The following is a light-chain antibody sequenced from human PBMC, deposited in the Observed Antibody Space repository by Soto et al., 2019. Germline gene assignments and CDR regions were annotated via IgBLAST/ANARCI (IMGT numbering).Light chain of an antibody. CDR2: EVS. CDR3: SSYAGSNHWN. Sequence: QSALTQPPSASGSPGQSVTISCTGTSSDVGGYNYVSWYQQHPGKAPKLMIYEVSKRPSGVPDRFSGSKSGNTASLTVSGLQAEDEADYYCSSYAGSNHWNFGTGTKLT. CDR1: SSDVGGYNY. V-gene: IGLV2-8*01. J-gene: IGLJ1*01.